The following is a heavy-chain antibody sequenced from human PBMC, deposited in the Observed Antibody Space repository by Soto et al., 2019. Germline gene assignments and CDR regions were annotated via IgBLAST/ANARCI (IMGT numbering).Heavy chain of an antibody. CDR1: GFTFSSYA. CDR2: ISGSGGST. D-gene: IGHD3-22*01. CDR3: AKDLDSGIVGVIIEYVMDV. Sequence: TGGSLRLSCAASGFTFSSYAMRWVRQAPGKGLEWVSAISGSGGSTYYADSVKGRFTISRDNSKNTLYLQMNSLRAEDTAVYYCAKDLDSGIVGVIIEYVMDVWGQGTTVTVS. V-gene: IGHV3-23*01. J-gene: IGHJ6*02.